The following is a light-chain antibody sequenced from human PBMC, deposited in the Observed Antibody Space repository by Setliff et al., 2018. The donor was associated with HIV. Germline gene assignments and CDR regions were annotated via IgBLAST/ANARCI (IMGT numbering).Light chain of an antibody. CDR1: QTISASY. J-gene: IGKJ1*01. Sequence: EIVLTQSPGTLSLSPGERATLSCRASQTISASYLAWYQQKPGQAPSLLIYGTSSRATGIPDRFSGSGSGTDFTLTISRLEPEDFAVYYCQQYGTSPTFGQGTKVDIK. V-gene: IGKV3-20*01. CDR3: QQYGTSPT. CDR2: GTS.